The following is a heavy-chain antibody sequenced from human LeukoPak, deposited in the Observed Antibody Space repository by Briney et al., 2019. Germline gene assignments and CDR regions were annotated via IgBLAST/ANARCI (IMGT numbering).Heavy chain of an antibody. CDR2: ISGSGGST. J-gene: IGHJ4*02. CDR1: GFTFSNAW. Sequence: GGSLRLSCAASGFTFSNAWMSWVRQAPGKGLEWVSAISGSGGSTYYADSVKGRFTISRDNSKNTLYLQMNSLRAEDTAVYYCAKQHTDFDYWGQGTLVTVSS. V-gene: IGHV3-23*01. CDR3: AKQHTDFDY. D-gene: IGHD2-21*01.